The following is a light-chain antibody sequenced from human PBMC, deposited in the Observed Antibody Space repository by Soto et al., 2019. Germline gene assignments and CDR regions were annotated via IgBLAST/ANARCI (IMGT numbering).Light chain of an antibody. Sequence: QSALTQPPSVSGSPGQSVTISCTGTSSDVGDYDYVSWYLQHPGTAPKLLISDVSRRHSGVPDRFSSSKSGNTASLTISGLQVDDEGDYYCCSYAGTSTYVFGTGTKLTVL. J-gene: IGLJ1*01. V-gene: IGLV2-11*01. CDR1: SSDVGDYDY. CDR3: CSYAGTSTYV. CDR2: DVS.